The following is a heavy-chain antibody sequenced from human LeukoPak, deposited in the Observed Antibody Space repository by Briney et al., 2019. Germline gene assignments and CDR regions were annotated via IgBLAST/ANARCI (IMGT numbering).Heavy chain of an antibody. D-gene: IGHD1-1*01. CDR2: IWYDGSNN. V-gene: IGHV3-33*01. CDR3: ARDGTLTAGPFDP. Sequence: PGKALRLSCAAPGITFSSFGMHWLRQAPGKGLEWVAFIWYDGSNNYYADSVKGRFTISRDNSKNTLYLQMNSLRAEDTAVYYCARDGTLTAGPFDPWGRGTLVTVSS. CDR1: GITFSSFG. J-gene: IGHJ5*02.